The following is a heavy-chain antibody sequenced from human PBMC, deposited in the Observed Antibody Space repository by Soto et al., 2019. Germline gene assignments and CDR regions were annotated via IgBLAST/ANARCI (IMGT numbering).Heavy chain of an antibody. D-gene: IGHD3-3*01. J-gene: IGHJ6*02. Sequence: SETLSLTCAVSGGSISSDGYPWSWIRQPPGKGLEWIGYIYHSGSTYYNPSLKSRVTISVDRSKNQFSLKLSSVTAADTAVNYCARGMRDFWSGYYTGMDVWGQGTTVTVSS. CDR2: IYHSGST. V-gene: IGHV4-30-2*01. CDR3: ARGMRDFWSGYYTGMDV. CDR1: GGSISSDGYP.